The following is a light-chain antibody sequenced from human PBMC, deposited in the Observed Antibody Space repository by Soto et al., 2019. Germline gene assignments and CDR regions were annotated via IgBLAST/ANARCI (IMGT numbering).Light chain of an antibody. Sequence: QSVLTQSPSASASLGASVKLTCTLSSGHSSYAIAWHQQQPEKGPRYLMKLNSDGSHSKGDGIPDRFSGPSSGAERYLTISSLQSEDEADYYCQTWGTGIPVVFGGGTKLTVL. V-gene: IGLV4-69*01. J-gene: IGLJ2*01. CDR1: SGHSSYA. CDR2: LNSDGSH. CDR3: QTWGTGIPVV.